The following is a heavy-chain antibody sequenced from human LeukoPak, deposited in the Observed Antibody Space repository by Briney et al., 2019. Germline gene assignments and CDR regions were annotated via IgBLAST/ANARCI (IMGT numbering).Heavy chain of an antibody. Sequence: SETLSLTCSVSGGSISSYYWSWIRQSPGKGLEWIGYVYSSGSTNYNPSLHSRVTIPVHKSKNQYFLMLTSVMAADTAEYYCSSVRGCSGGNCYASVLDYGGQGTLVSVSS. V-gene: IGHV4-59*01. J-gene: IGHJ4*02. D-gene: IGHD2-15*01. CDR1: GGSISSYY. CDR2: VYSSGST. CDR3: SSVRGCSGGNCYASVLDY.